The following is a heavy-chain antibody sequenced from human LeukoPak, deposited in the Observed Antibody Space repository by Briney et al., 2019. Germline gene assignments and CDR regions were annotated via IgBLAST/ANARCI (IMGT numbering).Heavy chain of an antibody. D-gene: IGHD4-23*01. Sequence: GGSLRLSCAASGFTFSNYAMHWVRQAPGRGLEGVAVISYDGSNKYYADSVKGRFTISRDNSKNTLYLQMNSLRAEDTAVYYCARGHYGGNSHYYYGMDVWGQGTTVTVSS. J-gene: IGHJ6*02. V-gene: IGHV3-30-3*01. CDR1: GFTFSNYA. CDR2: ISYDGSNK. CDR3: ARGHYGGNSHYYYGMDV.